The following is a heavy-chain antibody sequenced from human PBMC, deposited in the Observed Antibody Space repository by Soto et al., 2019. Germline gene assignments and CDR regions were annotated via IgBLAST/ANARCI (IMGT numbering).Heavy chain of an antibody. V-gene: IGHV3-30*18. D-gene: IGHD3-16*01. CDR2: ISYDGSNK. J-gene: IGHJ4*02. CDR1: GFTFSSYG. Sequence: QVQLVESGGGVVQPGRSLRLSCAASGFTFSSYGMHWVRQAPGKGLEWVAVISYDGSNKYYADSVKGRFTISRDNSKNTLYLQMNSLRAEDTAVYYCAKDWAVDYWSQGTLVTVSS. CDR3: AKDWAVDY.